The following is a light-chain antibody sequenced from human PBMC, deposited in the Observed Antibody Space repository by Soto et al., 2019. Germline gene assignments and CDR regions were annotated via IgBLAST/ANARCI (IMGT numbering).Light chain of an antibody. V-gene: IGKV3D-15*01. CDR2: GAS. J-gene: IGKJ5*01. CDR3: QQYDNWPIT. CDR1: QSVGSY. Sequence: EIVLTQSPATLCLSPGERATLPCRASQSVGSYLTWYQQKPGQAPRLLIYGASNRATGIPARFSGSGSGTEFTLIISSLQSEDSAVYYCQQYDNWPITLGQGTRLEIK.